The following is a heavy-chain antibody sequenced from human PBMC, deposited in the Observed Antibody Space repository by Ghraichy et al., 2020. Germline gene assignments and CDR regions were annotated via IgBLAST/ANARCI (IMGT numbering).Heavy chain of an antibody. Sequence: GGSLRLSCAASGFTFGTYSMTWVRQAPGKGLEWVSAINSGGDDRYYADSVKGRFTISRDNSRNTLYLQMNSLRDDDTAVYYCATGGLALWCRTTSCYTWGQGTLVTVSS. J-gene: IGHJ5*02. V-gene: IGHV3-23*01. CDR1: GFTFGTYS. D-gene: IGHD2-2*01. CDR3: ATGGLALWCRTTSCYT. CDR2: INSGGDDR.